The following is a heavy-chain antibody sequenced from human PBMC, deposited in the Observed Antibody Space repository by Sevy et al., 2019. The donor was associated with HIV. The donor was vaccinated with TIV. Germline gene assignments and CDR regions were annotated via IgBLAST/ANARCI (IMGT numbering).Heavy chain of an antibody. CDR1: GFTFSSYA. CDR2: LSGNGGST. D-gene: IGHD1-7*01. Sequence: GESLKISCAASGFTFSSYAMSWVRQAPGKGLEWVSGLSGNGGSTNYADSVKGRFALSRDNSKNTLYLQMNNLRAEDTAIYFCAKDRIWELGDAFDIWGHGTMVTVS. CDR3: AKDRIWELGDAFDI. V-gene: IGHV3-23*01. J-gene: IGHJ3*02.